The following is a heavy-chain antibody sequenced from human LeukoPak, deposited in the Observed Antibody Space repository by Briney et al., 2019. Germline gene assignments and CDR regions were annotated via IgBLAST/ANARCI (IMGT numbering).Heavy chain of an antibody. Sequence: GGSLRLSCAASGLTFSTYPMHWVRQAPGKGLEWVAVISYDGNNKYYADSVKGRFTISRDNSKNTLYLQMNSLRAEDTAVYYCASPFSAGGQGTLVTVSS. CDR3: ASPFSA. J-gene: IGHJ4*02. CDR1: GLTFSTYP. V-gene: IGHV3-30-3*01. CDR2: ISYDGNNK. D-gene: IGHD3-10*01.